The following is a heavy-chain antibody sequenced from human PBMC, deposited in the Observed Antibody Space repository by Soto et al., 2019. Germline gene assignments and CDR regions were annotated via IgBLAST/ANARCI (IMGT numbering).Heavy chain of an antibody. D-gene: IGHD3-3*01. Sequence: SVKVSCKASGGTSSSYAISWVRQAPGQGLEWMGGIIPIFGTANYAQKFQGRVTITADESTSTAYMELSSLRSEDTAVYYCARADFWSGRSDYYYYGMDVWGQGTTVTVSS. CDR2: IIPIFGTA. CDR1: GGTSSSYA. V-gene: IGHV1-69*13. CDR3: ARADFWSGRSDYYYYGMDV. J-gene: IGHJ6*02.